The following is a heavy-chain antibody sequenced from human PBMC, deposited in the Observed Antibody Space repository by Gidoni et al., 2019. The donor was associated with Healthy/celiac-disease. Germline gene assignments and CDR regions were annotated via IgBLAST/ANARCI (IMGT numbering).Heavy chain of an antibody. CDR3: ARHPLQWMDDAFDI. D-gene: IGHD6-19*01. V-gene: IGHV3-48*01. J-gene: IGHJ3*02. Sequence: EVQLVESGGGLVQPGGSLRLSCAASGFTSSSYSMNWVRQAPGKGLEWVSYISSSSRTIYYADAVKGRFTISRDKAKNSLYLQMNSLRAEDTAVYYCARHPLQWMDDAFDIWGQGTMVTVSS. CDR1: GFTSSSYS. CDR2: ISSSSRTI.